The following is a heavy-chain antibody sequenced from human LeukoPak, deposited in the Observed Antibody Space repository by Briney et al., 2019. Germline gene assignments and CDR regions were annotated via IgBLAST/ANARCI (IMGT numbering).Heavy chain of an antibody. Sequence: PSETLSLTCTVSGGSISSYYWSWIRRPPGKGLEWIGYIYYSGSTNYNPSLKSRITISVDTSKNQFSLKLSSVTAADTAVYYCAGLRGYCSGGSCYETPGYWGQGTLVTVSS. V-gene: IGHV4-59*12. CDR1: GGSISSYY. CDR2: IYYSGST. CDR3: AGLRGYCSGGSCYETPGY. D-gene: IGHD2-15*01. J-gene: IGHJ4*02.